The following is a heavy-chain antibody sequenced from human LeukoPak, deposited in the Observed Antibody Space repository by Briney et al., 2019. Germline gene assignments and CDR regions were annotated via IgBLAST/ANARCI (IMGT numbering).Heavy chain of an antibody. J-gene: IGHJ6*03. CDR3: AKSVAGPPYYYYYYMDV. CDR1: GFTFSSYG. V-gene: IGHV3-30*02. D-gene: IGHD6-19*01. CDR2: IRYDGSNK. Sequence: GESLRLSCAASGFTFSSYGMHWVRQAPGKGLEWVAFIRYDGSNKYYADSVKGRFTISRDNSKNTLYLQMNSLRAEDTAVYYCAKSVAGPPYYYYYYMDVWGKGTTVTVSS.